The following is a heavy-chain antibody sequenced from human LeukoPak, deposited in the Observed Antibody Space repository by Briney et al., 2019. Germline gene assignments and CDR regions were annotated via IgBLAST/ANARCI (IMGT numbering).Heavy chain of an antibody. CDR2: IYTSGST. CDR1: GGSISSYY. D-gene: IGHD2-2*01. Sequence: SETLSLTCTVSGGSISSYYWSWMRQPAGKGLEWIGRIYTSGSTNYNPSLKSRVTMSVDTSKNQFSLKLSSVTAADTAVYYCARDLGSRYCSSTSCLYHFDYWGQGTLVTVSS. CDR3: ARDLGSRYCSSTSCLYHFDY. V-gene: IGHV4-4*07. J-gene: IGHJ4*02.